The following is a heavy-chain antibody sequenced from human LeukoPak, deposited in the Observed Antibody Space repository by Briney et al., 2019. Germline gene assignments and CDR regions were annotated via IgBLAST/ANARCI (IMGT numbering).Heavy chain of an antibody. V-gene: IGHV1-18*04. D-gene: IGHD2-8*01. CDR1: GYTFTGYY. J-gene: IGHJ6*03. CDR3: ARGYCTNGVCYRSFGYYYMDV. Sequence: ASVKVSCKASGYTFTGYYMHWVRQAPGQGLEWMGWISAYNGNTNYAQKLQGRVTMTTDTSTSTAYMELRSLRSDDTAVYYCARGYCTNGVCYRSFGYYYMDVWGKGTTVTVSS. CDR2: ISAYNGNT.